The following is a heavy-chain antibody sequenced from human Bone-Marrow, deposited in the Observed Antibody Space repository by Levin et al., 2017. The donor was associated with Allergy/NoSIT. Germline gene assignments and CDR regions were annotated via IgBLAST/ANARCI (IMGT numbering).Heavy chain of an antibody. Sequence: VASVKVSCKASGGTFGSSAINWVRQAPGQGLEWMGGIIPLFGAANYAQKFQGRVTITADKSTNTAYMDLSSLRSDDTAVYFCARDRGTMAAYYYSGMDVWGQGTTLTVSS. CDR1: GGTFGSSA. CDR2: IIPLFGAA. D-gene: IGHD1-1*01. J-gene: IGHJ6*02. V-gene: IGHV1-69*06. CDR3: ARDRGTMAAYYYSGMDV.